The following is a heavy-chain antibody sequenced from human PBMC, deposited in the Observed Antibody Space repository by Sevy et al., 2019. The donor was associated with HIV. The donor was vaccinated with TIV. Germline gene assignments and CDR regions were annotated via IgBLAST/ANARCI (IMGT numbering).Heavy chain of an antibody. CDR1: GFSLTTSD. CDR3: ARGRKTTEEWLEELDYYYGLDV. CDR2: VRNDGSNK. V-gene: IGHV3-30*02. D-gene: IGHD2-8*01. Sequence: GGSLRLSCAASGFSLTTSDMHWVRRAPGKGLEWVASVRNDGSNKYYADSVRDRFTISRDSPKNTLYLQMNSLRDEDTAIYYCARGRKTTEEWLEELDYYYGLDVWGQGTTVTVSS. J-gene: IGHJ6*02.